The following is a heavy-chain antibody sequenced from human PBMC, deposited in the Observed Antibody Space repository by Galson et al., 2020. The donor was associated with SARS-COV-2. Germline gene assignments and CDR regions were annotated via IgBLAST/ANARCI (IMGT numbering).Heavy chain of an antibody. V-gene: IGHV3-30*18. CDR1: GFTFSSYG. D-gene: IGHD6-13*01. CDR2: ISYDGSNK. CDR3: ANELVDAFDI. J-gene: IGHJ3*02. Sequence: GESLKISCAASGFTFSSYGMHWVRQAPGKGLEWVAVISYDGSNKYSADSVKGRFTISRDNSKNTLYLQRNSLRAEDTAVYYCANELVDAFDIWGQGTMVTVSS.